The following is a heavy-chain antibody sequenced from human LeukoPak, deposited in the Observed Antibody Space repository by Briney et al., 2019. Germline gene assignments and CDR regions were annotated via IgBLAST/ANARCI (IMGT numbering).Heavy chain of an antibody. Sequence: GGSLRLSCVASEFTFGRYWMTWVRQAPGKGLEWVAVIWYDGSNKYYADSVKGRFTISRDNSKNTLYLQMNSLRAEDTAVYYCAREKVSAPRKLVGFDYWGQGTLVTVSS. CDR1: EFTFGRYW. CDR3: AREKVSAPRKLVGFDY. V-gene: IGHV3-33*08. D-gene: IGHD6-13*01. CDR2: IWYDGSNK. J-gene: IGHJ4*02.